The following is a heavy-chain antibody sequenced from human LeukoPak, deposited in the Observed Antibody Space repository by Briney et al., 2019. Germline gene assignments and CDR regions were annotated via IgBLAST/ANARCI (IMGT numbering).Heavy chain of an antibody. D-gene: IGHD1-1*01. CDR3: VKAPDSRLLTNSKPQFQS. V-gene: IGHV3-11*04. J-gene: IGHJ4*02. Sequence: GGSLRLSCAASGFTFSDHYMAWIRQAPGKGLEWVSFISRSGDTIKYADSVKGRFTISRDNAKNSLYLQMNSLRVEDTAVYYCVKAPDSRLLTNSKPQFQSWGQGTLVTVSS. CDR1: GFTFSDHY. CDR2: ISRSGDTI.